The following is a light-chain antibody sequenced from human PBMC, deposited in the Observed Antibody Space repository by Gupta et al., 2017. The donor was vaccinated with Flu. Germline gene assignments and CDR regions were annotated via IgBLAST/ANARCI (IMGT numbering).Light chain of an antibody. CDR2: DAT. J-gene: IGKJ2*03. V-gene: IGKV3D-20*01. CDR1: QSVSGSY. Sequence: EIVFTQSPATLSLSPGERATLSCGASQSVSGSYLAWYQQKPGRAPRLLIFDATRRATGIPDRFSGSGSGTEFTLTISRREPEDFAVYYCQQYGSSFYSFGQGTRLEI. CDR3: QQYGSSFYS.